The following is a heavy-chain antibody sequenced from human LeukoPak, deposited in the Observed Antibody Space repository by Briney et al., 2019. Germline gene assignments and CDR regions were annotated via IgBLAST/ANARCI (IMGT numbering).Heavy chain of an antibody. V-gene: IGHV1-69*13. J-gene: IGHJ4*02. CDR2: IIPLLGTP. CDR1: GGTFKTYA. CDR3: TITVPCGGHDY. Sequence: SVKVSCKAFGGTFKTYAISWVRQAHGQGLEWMGGIIPLLGTPDYAQKFQDKVTTSADESTRTAYMELSSLRSDDTATYYCTITVPCGGHDYWGQGTLIIVSS. D-gene: IGHD2-21*01.